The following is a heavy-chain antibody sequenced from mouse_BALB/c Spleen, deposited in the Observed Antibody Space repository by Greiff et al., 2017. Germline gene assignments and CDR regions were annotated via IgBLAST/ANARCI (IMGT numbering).Heavy chain of an antibody. D-gene: IGHD2-10*02. CDR2: IWAGGST. J-gene: IGHJ4*01. CDR1: GFSLTSYG. V-gene: IGHV2-9*02. CDR3: ARSYGNYDYAMDY. Sequence: VQGVESGPGLVAPSQSLSITCTVSGFSLTSYGVHWVRQPPGKGLEWLGVIWAGGSTNYNSALMSRLSISKDNSKSQVFLKMNSLQTDDTAMYYCARSYGNYDYAMDYWGQGTSVTVSS.